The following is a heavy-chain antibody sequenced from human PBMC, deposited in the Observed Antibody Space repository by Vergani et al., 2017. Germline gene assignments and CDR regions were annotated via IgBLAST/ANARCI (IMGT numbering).Heavy chain of an antibody. Sequence: QVQLQESGPGLVKPSETLSLTCTVSGGSINSYYWSWIRQPPGKGLEWIGYMYYSGSTNYNPSLKSRVTISVDTSKNQFSLKLSSVTAADTAVYYCAKVPEMAPNWFDPWGQGTLVTVSS. CDR2: MYYSGST. D-gene: IGHD5-24*01. V-gene: IGHV4-59*01. CDR3: AKVPEMAPNWFDP. J-gene: IGHJ5*02. CDR1: GGSINSYY.